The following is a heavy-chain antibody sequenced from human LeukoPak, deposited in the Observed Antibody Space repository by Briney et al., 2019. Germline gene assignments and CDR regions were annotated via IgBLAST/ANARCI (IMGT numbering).Heavy chain of an antibody. J-gene: IGHJ4*02. Sequence: ASVKVSCKASGYTFTNYDINWVRQATGQGLEWMGWMNPNSGNTGYVQKFQGRVTITRNTSISTAYMELSSLRSEDTAVYYCARGVSGYYYWWGQGTLVTVSS. V-gene: IGHV1-8*03. CDR2: MNPNSGNT. D-gene: IGHD3-22*01. CDR3: ARGVSGYYYW. CDR1: GYTFTNYD.